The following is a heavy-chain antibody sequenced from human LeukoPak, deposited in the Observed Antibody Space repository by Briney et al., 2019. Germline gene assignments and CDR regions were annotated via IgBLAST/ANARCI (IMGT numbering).Heavy chain of an antibody. D-gene: IGHD6-19*01. CDR1: RFTFSDYY. J-gene: IGHJ4*02. CDR2: ISSSGSTI. Sequence: GGSLRLSCAASRFTFSDYYMSWIRQAPGKGLEWVSYISSSGSTIYYADSVKGRFTISRDNAKNSLYLQMNSLRAEDTAVYYCARDRQWLGSAFDYWGQGTLVTVSS. V-gene: IGHV3-11*04. CDR3: ARDRQWLGSAFDY.